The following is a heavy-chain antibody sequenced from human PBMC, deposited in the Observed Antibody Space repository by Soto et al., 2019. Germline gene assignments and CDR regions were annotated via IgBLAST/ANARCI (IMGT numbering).Heavy chain of an antibody. CDR2: IYYSGST. CDR3: ARDGPYYYGSGSYYPRAGAFDI. V-gene: IGHV4-31*03. CDR1: GASLHIGGYY. D-gene: IGHD3-10*01. J-gene: IGHJ3*02. Sequence: SETLSLTCTVSGASLHIGGYYWAWIRQNPGKGLEWIGYIYYSGSTYYNPSLKSRVTISVDTSKNQFSLKLSSVTAADTAVYYCARDGPYYYGSGSYYPRAGAFDIWGQGTMVTVSS.